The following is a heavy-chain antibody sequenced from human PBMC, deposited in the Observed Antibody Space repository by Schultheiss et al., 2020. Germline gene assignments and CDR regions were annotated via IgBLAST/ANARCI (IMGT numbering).Heavy chain of an antibody. CDR3: ARDELDSSGWFDP. CDR2: IYHSGST. J-gene: IGHJ5*02. Sequence: SETLSLTCAVSGYSISSGYYWGWIRQPPGKGLEWIGSIYHSGSTYYNQSLKSRVTISVDTSKNQFSLKLSSVTAADTAVYYCARDELDSSGWFDPWGQGTLVTVSA. V-gene: IGHV4-38-2*02. D-gene: IGHD3-22*01. CDR1: GYSISSGYY.